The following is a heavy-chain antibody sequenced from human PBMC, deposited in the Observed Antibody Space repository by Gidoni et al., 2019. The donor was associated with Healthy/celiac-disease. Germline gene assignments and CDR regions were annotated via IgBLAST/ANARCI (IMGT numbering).Heavy chain of an antibody. V-gene: IGHV4-34*01. CDR3: ARYWFLEWLSYPRHSGYDY. CDR1: GGSFSGYY. CDR2: INHSGST. D-gene: IGHD3-3*01. Sequence: QVQLQQWGAGLLKPSETLSLTCAVYGGSFSGYYWSWIRQPPGKGLEWIGEINHSGSTNYNPSLKSRVTISVDTSKNQFSLKLSSVTAADTAVYYCARYWFLEWLSYPRHSGYDYWGQGTLVTVSS. J-gene: IGHJ4*02.